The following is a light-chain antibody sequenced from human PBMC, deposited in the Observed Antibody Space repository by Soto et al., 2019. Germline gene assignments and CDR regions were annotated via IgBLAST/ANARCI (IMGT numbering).Light chain of an antibody. V-gene: IGKV1-33*01. J-gene: IGKJ3*01. CDR2: DAS. CDR3: QQYDNLFT. CDR1: QDISNY. Sequence: DIQMTQSPSSLSASVGDRVTITCQAIQDISNYLNWYQQKPGKAPKLLIYDASNLETGGPSRLSGSVSGTDFTFTISSLQPEDMATYYCQQYDNLFTFGPGTKVDIK.